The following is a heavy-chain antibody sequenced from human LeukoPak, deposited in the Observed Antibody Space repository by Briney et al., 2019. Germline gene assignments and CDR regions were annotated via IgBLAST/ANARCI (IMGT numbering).Heavy chain of an antibody. CDR3: ARGPNSGYYYTTDY. V-gene: IGHV3-66*01. D-gene: IGHD3-22*01. CDR1: GFTFSDYA. CDR2: IYSGGST. J-gene: IGHJ4*02. Sequence: GKSLRLSCAASGFTFSDYAMHWVRQAPGKGLEWVSVIYSGGSTYYADSVKGRFTISRDNSKNTLYLQMNSLRAEDTAVYYCARGPNSGYYYTTDYWGQGTLVTVSS.